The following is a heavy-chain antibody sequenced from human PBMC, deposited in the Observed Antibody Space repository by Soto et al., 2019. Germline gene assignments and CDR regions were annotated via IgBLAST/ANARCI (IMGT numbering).Heavy chain of an antibody. CDR1: GGSFSGYC. CDR2: ICHGGGA. CDR3: ARGWDYYDSSGYYRPYDAFDI. V-gene: IGHV4-34*01. Sequence: SETLSLTCAVYGGSFSGYCWSWIRQTPGERLEWVGDICHGGGANYNPSLKSRVSFSMDPSKNQFSLKLSSVTAADTAVYYCARGWDYYDSSGYYRPYDAFDIWGQGTMVTVSS. D-gene: IGHD3-22*01. J-gene: IGHJ3*02.